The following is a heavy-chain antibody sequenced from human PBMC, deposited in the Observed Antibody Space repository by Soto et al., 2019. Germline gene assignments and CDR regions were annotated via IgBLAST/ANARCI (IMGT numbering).Heavy chain of an antibody. CDR3: ARHPTSYYYGMDG. V-gene: IGHV5-51*01. CDR1: GYSFTSYW. CDR2: IYPGDSDT. J-gene: IGHJ6*02. Sequence: GESLKISCKGSGYSFTSYWIGWVRQMPGKGLEWMGIIYPGDSDTRYSPSFQGQVTISADKSISTAYLQWSSLKASDTAMYYWARHPTSYYYGMDGWGQGTTVPVSS.